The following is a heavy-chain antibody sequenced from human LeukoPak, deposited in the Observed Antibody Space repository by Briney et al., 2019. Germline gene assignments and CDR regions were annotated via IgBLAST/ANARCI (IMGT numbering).Heavy chain of an antibody. CDR1: GYTFTGYY. J-gene: IGHJ6*03. V-gene: IGHV1-2*02. Sequence: GASVKVSCKASGYTFTGYYMHWVRQAPGQGLEWMGWINPNSGGTNYAQKFQGRVTMTRDTSISTAYMELSRLRSDDTAVYYCARGRVRGVMYYYYMDVWGKGTTVAVSS. CDR3: ARGRVRGVMYYYYMDV. D-gene: IGHD3-10*01. CDR2: INPNSGGT.